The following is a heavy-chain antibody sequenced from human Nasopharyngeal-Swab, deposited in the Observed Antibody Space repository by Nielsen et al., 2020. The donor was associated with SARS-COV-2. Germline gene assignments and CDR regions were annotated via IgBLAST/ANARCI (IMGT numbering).Heavy chain of an antibody. CDR3: ARHLGAAVAPMGAFDI. CDR1: GFTFSSYE. J-gene: IGHJ3*02. CDR2: INSGDIGDSTK. D-gene: IGHD6-19*01. V-gene: IGHV3-48*03. Sequence: LSHTCSASGFTFSSYEMNWVRQAPGKGLEWISYINSGDIGDSTKEYADSVKGRFTISRDNAKNSLFLQMNSLRAEDTAMYYCARHLGAAVAPMGAFDIWGQGTMVTVSS.